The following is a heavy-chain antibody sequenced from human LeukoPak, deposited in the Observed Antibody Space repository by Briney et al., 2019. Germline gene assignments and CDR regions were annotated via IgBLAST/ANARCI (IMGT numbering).Heavy chain of an antibody. CDR3: ARNLNTADDY. D-gene: IGHD5-18*01. Sequence: GGSLRLSCTASGFTFSDSSMNWVRQAPGKGLEWLSYISSSSTTIYYADSVKGRFTISRDDAKNLPYLQMNSLRAEDTAVYYCARNLNTADDYWGQGILVTVSS. V-gene: IGHV3-48*01. J-gene: IGHJ4*02. CDR2: ISSSSTTI. CDR1: GFTFSDSS.